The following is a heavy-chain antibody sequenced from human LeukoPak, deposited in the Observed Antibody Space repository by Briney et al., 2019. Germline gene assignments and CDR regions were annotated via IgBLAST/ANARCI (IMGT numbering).Heavy chain of an antibody. CDR2: ISSSSSYI. J-gene: IGHJ4*02. CDR3: ARGGNYGDFFDY. CDR1: GFTFSSYS. D-gene: IGHD4-17*01. Sequence: GGSLRLSCAASGFTFSSYSMNWVRQAPGKGLEWVSSISSSSSYINYADSLKGRFTISRDNAKNSLYLQMNSLRAEDTAVYYCARGGNYGDFFDYWGQGTLVTVSS. V-gene: IGHV3-21*01.